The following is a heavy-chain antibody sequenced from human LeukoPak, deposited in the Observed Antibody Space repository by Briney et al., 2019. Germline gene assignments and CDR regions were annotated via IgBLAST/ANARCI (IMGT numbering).Heavy chain of an antibody. CDR2: INPISADT. V-gene: IGHV1-2*02. J-gene: IGHJ4*02. CDR3: ARDLMDTAMWEFDY. D-gene: IGHD5-18*01. CDR1: GYTFTGYR. Sequence: ASVKVSCKASGYTFTGYRMHWVRQAPGQGLEWMGWINPISADTKYTQQFQGRVTMTRDTSISTAYMELSGLRSDDTAVYYCARDLMDTAMWEFDYWGQGTLVTVSS.